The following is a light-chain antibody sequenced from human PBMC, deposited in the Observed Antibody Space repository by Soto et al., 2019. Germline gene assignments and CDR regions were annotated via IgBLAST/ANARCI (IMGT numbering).Light chain of an antibody. CDR3: QQRSNWLT. V-gene: IGKV3-11*01. CDR1: QSIGLA. Sequence: EIVLTQSPATLSLSPGERATLSCRASQSIGLAIAWYQHKPGQAPRLLIFDASQRATGIPARFRGSGSGTDFTLTISSLEPEDFAVYYCQQRSNWLTFGGGTKVDIK. CDR2: DAS. J-gene: IGKJ4*01.